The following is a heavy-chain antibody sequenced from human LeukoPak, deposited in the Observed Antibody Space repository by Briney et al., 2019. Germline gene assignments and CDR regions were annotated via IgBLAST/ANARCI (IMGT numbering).Heavy chain of an antibody. CDR1: GFTFSSYA. CDR3: AKGESLGYCSSTSCYGLYYGMDV. CDR2: ISGSGGST. Sequence: HSGGSLRLSCAASGFTFSSYAMSWVRQAPGKGLEWVSAISGSGGSTYYADSVKGRFTISRDNSKNTLYLQMNSLRAEDTAVYYCAKGESLGYCSSTSCYGLYYGMDVWGKGTTVTVSS. D-gene: IGHD2-2*01. J-gene: IGHJ6*04. V-gene: IGHV3-23*01.